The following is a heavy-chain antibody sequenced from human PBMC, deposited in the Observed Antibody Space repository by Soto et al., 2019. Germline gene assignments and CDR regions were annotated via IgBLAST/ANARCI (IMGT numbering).Heavy chain of an antibody. D-gene: IGHD6-13*01. CDR2: IDPSDSYT. CDR3: ATHSSSWSRFDY. CDR1: GYSLTSYW. J-gene: IGHJ4*02. V-gene: IGHV5-10-1*01. Sequence: GESLKISCKGSGYSLTSYWISWVRQMPGKGLEWMGRIDPSDSYTNYSPSFQGHVTISADKSISTAYLQWSSLKASDTAMYYCATHSSSWSRFDYWGQGTLVTVS.